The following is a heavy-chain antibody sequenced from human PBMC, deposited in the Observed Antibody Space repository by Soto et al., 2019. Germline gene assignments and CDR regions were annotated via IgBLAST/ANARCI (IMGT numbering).Heavy chain of an antibody. CDR2: INAGNGNT. J-gene: IGHJ4*02. CDR3: ARAPLPYDFWSGPYFDY. V-gene: IGHV1-3*01. D-gene: IGHD3-3*01. Sequence: ASVKVSCKASGYTFTSYAMHWVRQAPGQRLEWMGWINAGNGNTKYSQKFQGRVTITRDTSASTAYMELSSLRSEDTAVYYCARAPLPYDFWSGPYFDYWGQGTLVTVS. CDR1: GYTFTSYA.